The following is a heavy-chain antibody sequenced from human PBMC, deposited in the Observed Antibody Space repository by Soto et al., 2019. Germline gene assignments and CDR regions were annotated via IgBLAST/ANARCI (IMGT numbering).Heavy chain of an antibody. V-gene: IGHV3-23*01. CDR1: GFTFITYD. D-gene: IGHD7-27*01. CDR3: VKGNWGDY. J-gene: IGHJ4*02. CDR2: SRGSDGST. Sequence: EVQLLESGGGSVQPGGSLRLSCAASGFTFITYDMTWVRQAPGKGLEWVSVSRGSDGSTYYADSVKGRFTISRDNSKNTVYLQMNSPRADDTAIYYCVKGNWGDYWAQGTRVTVSS.